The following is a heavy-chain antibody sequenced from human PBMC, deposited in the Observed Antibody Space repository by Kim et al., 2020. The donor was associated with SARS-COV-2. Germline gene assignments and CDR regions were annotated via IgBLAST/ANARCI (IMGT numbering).Heavy chain of an antibody. CDR3: ARDGDILTGYYHWFDP. Sequence: SVKGRFTISRDNSKNTLYLQMNSLRAEDTAVYYCARDGDILTGYYHWFDPWGQGTLVTVSS. J-gene: IGHJ5*02. D-gene: IGHD3-9*01. V-gene: IGHV3-53*01.